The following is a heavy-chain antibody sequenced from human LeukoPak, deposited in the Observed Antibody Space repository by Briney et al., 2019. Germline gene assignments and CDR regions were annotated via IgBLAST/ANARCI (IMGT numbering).Heavy chain of an antibody. Sequence: SETLSLTCAVYGGSFSGYYWSWIRQPPGKGLEWIGEINHSGSTNYNPSLKSRVTISVDTSKNQFSLKLSSVTAADTAVYYCASRTYYDSSGYYYGRYDYWGQGTLVTVSS. CDR3: ASRTYYDSSGYYYGRYDY. CDR1: GGSFSGYY. D-gene: IGHD3-22*01. CDR2: INHSGST. V-gene: IGHV4-34*01. J-gene: IGHJ4*02.